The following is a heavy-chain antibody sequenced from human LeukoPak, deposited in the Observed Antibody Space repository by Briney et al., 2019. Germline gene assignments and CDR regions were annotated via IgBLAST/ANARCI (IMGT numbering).Heavy chain of an antibody. D-gene: IGHD3-22*01. J-gene: IGHJ3*02. Sequence: KSSETLSLTCTVSGYSISSGYYWGWIRQPPGKGLEWIGSIYHSGSTYYNPSLKSRVTISVDTSKNQFSLKLSSVTAADTAVYYCARLYYFDSSGYGNAFDIWGRGTMVIVSS. V-gene: IGHV4-38-2*02. CDR1: GYSISSGYY. CDR3: ARLYYFDSSGYGNAFDI. CDR2: IYHSGST.